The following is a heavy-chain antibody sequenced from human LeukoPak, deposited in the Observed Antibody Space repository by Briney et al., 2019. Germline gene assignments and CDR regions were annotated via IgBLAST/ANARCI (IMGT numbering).Heavy chain of an antibody. CDR2: MNPNNGDS. J-gene: IGHJ4*02. Sequence: ASVKVSCTASGYTFTDYHINWVRQATGQGLEWMGWMNPNNGDSGYAQKFQGRVTITRDTSISTSYMELRSLRPDDTAVYFCARTTSFTASGYDYWGQGTLVTVSS. CDR3: ARTTSFTASGYDY. D-gene: IGHD6-25*01. CDR1: GYTFTDYH. V-gene: IGHV1-8*03.